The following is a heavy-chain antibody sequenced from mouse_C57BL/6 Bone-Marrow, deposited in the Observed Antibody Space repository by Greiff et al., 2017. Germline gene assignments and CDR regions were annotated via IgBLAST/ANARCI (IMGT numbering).Heavy chain of an antibody. CDR1: GYTFTSYW. V-gene: IGHV1-55*01. J-gene: IGHJ2*01. CDR2: IYPGSGST. Sequence: VQLQQPGAELVKPGASVKMSCKASGYTFTSYWITWVKQRPGQGLEWIGDIYPGSGSTNYNEKFKSKATLTVDTSSSTAYMQLSSLTSEDSAVYFCARSPYITSYFDYWGQGTTLTVSS. D-gene: IGHD1-1*01. CDR3: ARSPYITSYFDY.